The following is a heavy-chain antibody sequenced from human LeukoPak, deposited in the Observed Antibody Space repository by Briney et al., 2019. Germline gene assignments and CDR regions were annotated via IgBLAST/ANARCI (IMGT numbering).Heavy chain of an antibody. J-gene: IGHJ4*02. V-gene: IGHV3-72*01. CDR2: IRNRANSFAT. CDR1: GFTFSAHY. Sequence: GRSLRLSCAASGFTFSAHYMDWVRQAPGKGLEWVGRIRNRANSFATHYAAAVRGRFTISRDDSKNSLYLQMSSLKSEDTAVYFCVRVGLISAAGRLVDSWGQGTLVTVSP. CDR3: VRVGLISAAGRLVDS. D-gene: IGHD6-13*01.